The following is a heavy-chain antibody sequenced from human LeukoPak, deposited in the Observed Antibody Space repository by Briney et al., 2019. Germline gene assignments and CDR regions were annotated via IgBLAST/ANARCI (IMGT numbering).Heavy chain of an antibody. CDR3: ARDGGNPVTKLDS. J-gene: IGHJ4*02. Sequence: PGRSLRLSCAVSGFTFSSNAIHWVRQAPGKGLEWVAVMSHDGNFKYYADSVKGRVTISRDNSMSTFFLQMNSLTTEDTAVYYCARDGGNPVTKLDSWGQGTLVTVSS. D-gene: IGHD2-15*01. V-gene: IGHV3-30*14. CDR1: GFTFSSNA. CDR2: MSHDGNFK.